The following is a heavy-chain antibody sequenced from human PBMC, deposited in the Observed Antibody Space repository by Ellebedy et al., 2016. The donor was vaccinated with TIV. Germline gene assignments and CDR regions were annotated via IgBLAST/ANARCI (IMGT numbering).Heavy chain of an antibody. Sequence: GESLKISCAASGFTVSSNYMSWVRQAPGKGLEWVSVIYSGGSTYYADSVKGRFTISRDNSKNTLYLQMNSLRAEDTAVYYCARGKTTVTRNWYFDLWGRGTLVTVSS. D-gene: IGHD4-17*01. CDR2: IYSGGST. CDR1: GFTVSSNY. J-gene: IGHJ2*01. V-gene: IGHV3-53*01. CDR3: ARGKTTVTRNWYFDL.